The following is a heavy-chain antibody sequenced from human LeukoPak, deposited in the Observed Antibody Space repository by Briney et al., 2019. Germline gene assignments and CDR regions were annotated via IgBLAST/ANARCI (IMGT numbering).Heavy chain of an antibody. Sequence: SQTLSLTCAISGDTVSSNSAAWNWLRQSPARGLEWLGRTYYRSKWYYDYALSLKSRLTINPDTSKNQFSLQLNSVTPEDTAMYYCARAKVGNWFDPWGQGTLVIVSS. CDR3: ARAKVGNWFDP. J-gene: IGHJ5*02. D-gene: IGHD1-26*01. CDR2: TYYRSKWYY. V-gene: IGHV6-1*01. CDR1: GDTVSSNSAA.